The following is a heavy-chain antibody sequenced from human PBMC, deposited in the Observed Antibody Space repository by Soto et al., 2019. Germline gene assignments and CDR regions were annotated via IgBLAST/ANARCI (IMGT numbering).Heavy chain of an antibody. J-gene: IGHJ6*02. CDR3: ARDAAYDFWSGYSTRRKYYYYGMDV. Sequence: QVQLQESGPGLVKPSQTLSLTCTVSGGSISSGDYYWSWIRQPPGKGLEWIGYIYYSGSTYYNPSLKSRVTISVDTSKNQCSLKLSSVTAADTAVYYCARDAAYDFWSGYSTRRKYYYYGMDVWGQGTTVTVSS. CDR1: GGSISSGDYY. V-gene: IGHV4-30-4*01. CDR2: IYYSGST. D-gene: IGHD3-3*01.